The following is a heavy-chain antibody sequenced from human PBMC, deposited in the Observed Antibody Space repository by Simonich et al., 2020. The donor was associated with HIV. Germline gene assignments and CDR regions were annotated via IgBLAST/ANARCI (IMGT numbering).Heavy chain of an antibody. Sequence: AEYGGEWIGRIYTSGSTTYNPSLKSRVTISVDTSKKQFSLKLSSVTAADTAVYYCARDRRSMTTVAYSWYFDLWGRGTLVTVSS. J-gene: IGHJ2*01. D-gene: IGHD4-17*01. CDR2: IYTSGST. V-gene: IGHV4-4*07. CDR3: ARDRRSMTTVAYSWYFDL.